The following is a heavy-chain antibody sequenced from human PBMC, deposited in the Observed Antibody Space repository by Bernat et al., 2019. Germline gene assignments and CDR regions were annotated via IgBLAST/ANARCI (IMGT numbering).Heavy chain of an antibody. D-gene: IGHD1-26*01. CDR1: GGSISSTTYY. CDR2: IYYSGST. Sequence: QLQLQESGPGLVKPSETLSLTCTVSGGSISSTTYYWGWIRQPPGKGLEWIGSIYYSGSTYYNPSLKSRVTMSVDTSNNQFALKLSSVTAADTAVYYCAGHDGSYYVNWFDPWGQGTLVTVAS. J-gene: IGHJ5*02. CDR3: AGHDGSYYVNWFDP. V-gene: IGHV4-39*01.